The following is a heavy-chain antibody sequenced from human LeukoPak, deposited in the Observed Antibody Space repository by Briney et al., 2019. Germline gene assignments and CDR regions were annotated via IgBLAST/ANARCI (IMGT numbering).Heavy chain of an antibody. V-gene: IGHV3-53*01. D-gene: IGHD1-1*01. CDR1: GFTVSRNY. J-gene: IGHJ4*02. CDR2: IYAGGTT. Sequence: GGSLRLSCAASGFTVSRNYMSWVRQAPGRGLEWVSVIYAGGTTYYADSVKGRFTISRDDSKNTLYLQMNRLTAEDTAVYYCARDLEGYFDYWGQGALVTVSS. CDR3: ARDLEGYFDY.